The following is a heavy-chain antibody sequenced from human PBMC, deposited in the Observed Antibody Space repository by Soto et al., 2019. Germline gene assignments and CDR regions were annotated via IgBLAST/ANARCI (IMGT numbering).Heavy chain of an antibody. CDR1: GGTFRSSG. CDR3: SIFGYGSGSEDP. D-gene: IGHD3-10*01. CDR2: IIPIFGTA. J-gene: IGHJ5*02. Sequence: VASVQVSCKASGGTFRSSGISWVQQAPGQGLECLGGIIPIFGTANYAQKFQSRVRITADKSTSTAYMELSSLRSEDTAVYYCSIFGYGSGSEDPWGQGTLVTVSS. V-gene: IGHV1-69*06.